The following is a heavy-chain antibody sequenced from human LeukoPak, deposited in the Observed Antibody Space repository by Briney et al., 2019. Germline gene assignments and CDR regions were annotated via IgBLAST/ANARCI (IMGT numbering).Heavy chain of an antibody. CDR3: ARDEQLALDY. CDR1: GGSISSSSYY. J-gene: IGHJ4*02. Sequence: SETLSLTCTVSGGSISSSSYYWGWIRQPPGKGLEWTGSIYYSGSTYYNPSLKSRVTISVDTSKNQFSLKLSSVTAADTAVYYCARDEQLALDYWGQGTLVTVSS. V-gene: IGHV4-39*07. D-gene: IGHD6-13*01. CDR2: IYYSGST.